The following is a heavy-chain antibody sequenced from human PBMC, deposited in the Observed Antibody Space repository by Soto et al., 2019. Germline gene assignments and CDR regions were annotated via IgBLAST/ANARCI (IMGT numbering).Heavy chain of an antibody. Sequence: SETLSLTCAVYGGSFSGYYWSWIRQPPGKGLEWIGEINHSGSTNYNPSLKSRVTISVDTSKNQFSLKLSSVTAVDTAVYYCARVSYYYGSGADWGQGTLVTVSS. J-gene: IGHJ4*02. D-gene: IGHD3-10*01. CDR1: GGSFSGYY. CDR3: ARVSYYYGSGAD. CDR2: INHSGST. V-gene: IGHV4-34*01.